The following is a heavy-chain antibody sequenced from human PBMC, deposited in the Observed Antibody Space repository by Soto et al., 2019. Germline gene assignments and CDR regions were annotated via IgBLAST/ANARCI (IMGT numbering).Heavy chain of an antibody. CDR2: IIPIFGTA. D-gene: IGHD3-10*01. CDR3: ARGKGMVRGYYYYGMDV. Sequence: QVQLVQSGAEVKKPGSSVKVSCKASGGTFSSYAISWVRQAPGQGLEWMGGIIPIFGTANYAQKFQGRVTITADESTSTAYMELSSLRSEDTAVYYCARGKGMVRGYYYYGMDVWGQGTTVTVSS. CDR1: GGTFSSYA. V-gene: IGHV1-69*01. J-gene: IGHJ6*02.